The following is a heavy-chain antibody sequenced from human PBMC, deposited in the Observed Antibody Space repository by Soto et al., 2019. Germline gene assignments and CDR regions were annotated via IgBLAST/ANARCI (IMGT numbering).Heavy chain of an antibody. Sequence: QVQLVQSGAEVKKPGASVKVSCKASGYTFTSYYMHWVRQAPRQGLEWMGIINPSGGSTSYAQKFQGRVTMTRDTSTSTVYMELSSLRSEDTAVYYCARDHSHGRYVDYYGMDVWGQGTTVTVSS. CDR2: INPSGGST. D-gene: IGHD1-1*01. CDR3: ARDHSHGRYVDYYGMDV. CDR1: GYTFTSYY. J-gene: IGHJ6*02. V-gene: IGHV1-46*01.